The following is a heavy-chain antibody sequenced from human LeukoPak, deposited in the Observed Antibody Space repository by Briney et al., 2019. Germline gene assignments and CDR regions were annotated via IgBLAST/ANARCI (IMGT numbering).Heavy chain of an antibody. CDR2: ISWNSGSI. J-gene: IGHJ4*02. D-gene: IGHD4-17*01. V-gene: IGHV3-9*01. CDR1: GFTFDDYA. Sequence: GRSLRLSCAASGFTFDDYAMHWVRHAPGKGLEWVSGISWNSGSIGYADSVKGRFTISRDNAKNSVYLQMNSLRDEDTAVYYCARVGRVTTPRYCDYWGQGTLVTVSS. CDR3: ARVGRVTTPRYCDY.